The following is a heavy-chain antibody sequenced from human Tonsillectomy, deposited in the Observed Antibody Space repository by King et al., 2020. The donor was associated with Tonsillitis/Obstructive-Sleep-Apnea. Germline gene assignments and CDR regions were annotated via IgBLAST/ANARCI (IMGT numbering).Heavy chain of an antibody. J-gene: IGHJ4*02. D-gene: IGHD6-19*01. CDR1: GFTVSSNY. CDR2: IYSGGST. V-gene: IGHV3-53*01. Sequence: VQLVESGGGLIQPGGSLRLSCAASGFTVSSNYMSWVRQAPGKGLEWVSVIYSGGSTYYADSVKGRFTISRDNSKNTLYLQMNSLRAEDTAVYYCARGSPIAVAGTEYYFDYWGQGTLVTVSS. CDR3: ARGSPIAVAGTEYYFDY.